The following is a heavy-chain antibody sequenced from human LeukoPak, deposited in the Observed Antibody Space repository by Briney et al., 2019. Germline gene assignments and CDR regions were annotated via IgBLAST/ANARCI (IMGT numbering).Heavy chain of an antibody. V-gene: IGHV4-59*01. D-gene: IGHD2-2*02. J-gene: IGHJ6*03. Sequence: SETLSLTCTVSGGSISSYYWSWIRQPPGKGLGWVGDIYYSGGTNYTPSPKSLVTISVDASQNKFSLRLGAVSAPSTPAYYCGREADWESVVPAAIDYYYYMDVWGKGTTVTVSS. CDR1: GGSISSYY. CDR2: IYYSGGT. CDR3: GREADWESVVPAAIDYYYYMDV.